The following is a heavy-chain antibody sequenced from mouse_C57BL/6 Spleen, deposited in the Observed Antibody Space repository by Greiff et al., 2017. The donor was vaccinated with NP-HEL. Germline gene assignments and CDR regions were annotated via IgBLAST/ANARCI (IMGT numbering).Heavy chain of an antibody. CDR3: AHGGTTTVDYFDY. Sequence: VQLQQPGAELVKPGASVKMSCKASGYTFTSYWITWVKQRPGQGLEWIGDIYPGSGSTNYNEKFKSKATLTVDTSSSTAYMQLSSLTSEDSAVYYCAHGGTTTVDYFDYWGQGTTLTVS. J-gene: IGHJ2*01. V-gene: IGHV1-55*01. CDR1: GYTFTSYW. D-gene: IGHD1-1*01. CDR2: IYPGSGST.